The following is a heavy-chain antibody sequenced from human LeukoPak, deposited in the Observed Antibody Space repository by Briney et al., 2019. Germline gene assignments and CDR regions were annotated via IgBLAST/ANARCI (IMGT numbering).Heavy chain of an antibody. D-gene: IGHD2-2*02. J-gene: IGHJ6*02. CDR1: GFTFSSYS. CDR2: ISSSSSYI. CDR3: ARDGDIVVVPAAIRYYYYGMDV. V-gene: IGHV3-21*01. Sequence: GGSLRLSCAASGFTFSSYSMNWVRLAPGKGLEWVSSISSSSSYIYYADSVKGRFTISRDNAKNSLYLQMNSLRAEDTAVYYCARDGDIVVVPAAIRYYYYGMDVWGQGTTVTVSS.